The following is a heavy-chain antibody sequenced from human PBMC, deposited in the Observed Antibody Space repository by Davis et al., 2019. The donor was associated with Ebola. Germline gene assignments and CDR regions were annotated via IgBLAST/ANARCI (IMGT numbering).Heavy chain of an antibody. CDR3: ADTNGFYYYYGMDV. Sequence: GGSLRLSCAASGLTFSSYAMHWVRQAPGKGLEWVAVISYDGSNKYYADSAKGRFTISRDNSKNTLYLQMNSLRAEDTAVYYCADTNGFYYYYGMDVWGQGTTVTVSS. V-gene: IGHV3-30-3*01. J-gene: IGHJ6*02. CDR2: ISYDGSNK. CDR1: GLTFSSYA.